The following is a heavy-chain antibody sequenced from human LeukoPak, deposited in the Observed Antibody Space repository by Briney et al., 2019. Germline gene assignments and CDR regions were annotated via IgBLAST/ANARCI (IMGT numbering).Heavy chain of an antibody. CDR3: AKVLEGSSSAGGDY. V-gene: IGHV3-30*02. CDR1: GFTFSSYG. D-gene: IGHD6-6*01. CDR2: IRYDGSNK. J-gene: IGHJ4*02. Sequence: GGSLRLSCAASGFTFSSYGMHWVRQAPGKGLEWVAFIRYDGSNKYYADSVKGRFTISRDNSKNTLYLQMNSLRAEDTAVYYCAKVLEGSSSAGGDYWGQGTLVTVSS.